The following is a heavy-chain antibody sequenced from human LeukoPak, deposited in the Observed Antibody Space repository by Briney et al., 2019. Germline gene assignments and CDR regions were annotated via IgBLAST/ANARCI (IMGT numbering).Heavy chain of an antibody. CDR1: GGSISSYY. Sequence: PSETLSLTCTVSGGSISSYYWSWIRLPPGQGLEWIGCVYTSGGTTYNPSLKSRVTISVDTSRSQVSLKLSSVTAADTAVYYCARNGGTRWGNWFDPWGQGTLVIVSS. D-gene: IGHD4-23*01. J-gene: IGHJ5*02. V-gene: IGHV4-59*01. CDR2: VYTSGGT. CDR3: ARNGGTRWGNWFDP.